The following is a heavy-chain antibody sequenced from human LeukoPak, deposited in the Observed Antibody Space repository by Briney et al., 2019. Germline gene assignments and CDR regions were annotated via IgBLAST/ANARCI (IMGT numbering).Heavy chain of an antibody. D-gene: IGHD3-22*01. Sequence: GGSLRLSCAASGFTFSSYAMSWVRQAPGKELEWVSAISDSGDNTYYADSVKGRFTISRDNSKNTLYLQMNSLRAEDTALYYCAKGSYYDSSGTYYFDYWGQGTLVTVSS. CDR1: GFTFSSYA. J-gene: IGHJ4*02. CDR2: ISDSGDNT. CDR3: AKGSYYDSSGTYYFDY. V-gene: IGHV3-23*01.